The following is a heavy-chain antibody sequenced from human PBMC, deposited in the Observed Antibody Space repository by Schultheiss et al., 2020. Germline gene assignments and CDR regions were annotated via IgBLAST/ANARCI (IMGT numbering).Heavy chain of an antibody. J-gene: IGHJ4*02. Sequence: GGSLRLSCAASGFTFSDYYMSWVRQAPGKGLEWVGFIRSKAYGGTTDYAASVKGRFTISRDDSKRIAYLQLNSLKTEDTAVYYCTRDSPRYCSGGTCYSGSTVRAGHFDYWGQGTLVTVSS. V-gene: IGHV3-71*01. CDR2: IRSKAYGGTT. CDR1: GFTFSDYY. D-gene: IGHD2-15*01. CDR3: TRDSPRYCSGGTCYSGSTVRAGHFDY.